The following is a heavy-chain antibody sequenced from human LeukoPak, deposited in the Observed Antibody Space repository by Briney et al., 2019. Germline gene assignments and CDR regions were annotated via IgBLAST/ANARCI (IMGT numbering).Heavy chain of an antibody. V-gene: IGHV4-39*07. CDR1: GGSISSGSYY. CDR2: IYHSGST. CDR3: ARRDYRGIGTVLDY. Sequence: SQTLSLTCTVSGGSISSGSYYWSWIRQPPGKGLEWIGSIYHSGSTYYNPSLKSRVTISEDTSKNQFSLKLSPVTAADTAVYYCARRDYRGIGTVLDYWGQGTLVTVSS. D-gene: IGHD4-11*01. J-gene: IGHJ4*02.